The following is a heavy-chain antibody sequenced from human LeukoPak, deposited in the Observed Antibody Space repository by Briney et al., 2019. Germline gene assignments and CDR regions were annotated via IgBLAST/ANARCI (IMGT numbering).Heavy chain of an antibody. J-gene: IGHJ5*02. CDR3: ARDRQRLPNWGKEDWFDP. CDR2: INPNSGGT. D-gene: IGHD7-27*01. V-gene: IGHV1-2*02. Sequence: ASVKVSCKASGYTFTGYYMHWVRQAPGQGLEWMGWINPNSGGTNYAQKFQGRVTMTRDTSISTAYMELSRLRSDDTAVYYCARDRQRLPNWGKEDWFDPWGQGTLVTVSS. CDR1: GYTFTGYY.